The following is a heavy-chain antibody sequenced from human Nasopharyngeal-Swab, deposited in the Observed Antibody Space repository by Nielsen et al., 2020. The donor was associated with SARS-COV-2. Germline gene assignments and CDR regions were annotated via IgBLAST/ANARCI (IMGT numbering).Heavy chain of an antibody. V-gene: IGHV1-69*04. CDR3: ARVKSPGYSSSWYRDYYGMDV. CDR1: GGTFSSYA. D-gene: IGHD6-13*01. CDR2: IIPILGIA. J-gene: IGHJ6*02. Sequence: SVQVSCNASGGTFSSYAISWVRQAPGQGLEWMGRIIPILGIANYAQKFQGRVTITADKSTSTAYLELSSLRSEDTAVYYCARVKSPGYSSSWYRDYYGMDVWGQGTTVTVSS.